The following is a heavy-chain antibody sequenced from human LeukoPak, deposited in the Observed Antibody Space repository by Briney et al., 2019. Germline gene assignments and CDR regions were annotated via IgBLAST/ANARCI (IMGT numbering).Heavy chain of an antibody. CDR3: AREDIVVVPAADASYYYYYMDV. Sequence: SQTLSLTCTVSGGSISSGDYYWSWIRQPPGKGLEWIGYIYYSGSTYYNPSLKSRVTISVDTSKNQFSLKLSSVTAADTAVYYCAREDIVVVPAADASYYYYYMDVWGKGTTVTVSS. D-gene: IGHD2-2*01. CDR2: IYYSGST. CDR1: GGSISSGDYY. V-gene: IGHV4-30-4*08. J-gene: IGHJ6*03.